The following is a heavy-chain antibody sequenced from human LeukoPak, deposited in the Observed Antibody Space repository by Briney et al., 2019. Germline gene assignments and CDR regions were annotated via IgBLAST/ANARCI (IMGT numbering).Heavy chain of an antibody. CDR3: ARDWETYYYDSSGYYPPPFDY. D-gene: IGHD3-22*01. CDR2: ISAYNGNT. CDR1: SYTFTSYG. J-gene: IGHJ4*02. Sequence: ASVKVSCKASSYTFTSYGISWVRRAPGQGLEWMGWISAYNGNTNYAQKLQGRVTMTTDTSTSTAYMELRSLRSDDTAVYYCARDWETYYYDSSGYYPPPFDYWGQGTLVTVSS. V-gene: IGHV1-18*01.